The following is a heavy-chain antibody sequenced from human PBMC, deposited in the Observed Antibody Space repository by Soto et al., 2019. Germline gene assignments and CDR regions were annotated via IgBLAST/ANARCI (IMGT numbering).Heavy chain of an antibody. CDR1: GGTFNTFA. D-gene: IGHD5-12*01. V-gene: IGHV1-69*05. CDR3: ARDKERQRLGGNYYYAMDV. CDR2: IIPIFRTP. J-gene: IGHJ6*02. Sequence: QVQLVQSGAEVKKPGSSVKVSCKASGGTFNTFAISWVRQAPGQGFEWLGGIIPIFRTPDYAQKFQGRVTXTXDXXASTAYMELSSLRSDDTAVYYCARDKERQRLGGNYYYAMDVWGQGTTVTVSS.